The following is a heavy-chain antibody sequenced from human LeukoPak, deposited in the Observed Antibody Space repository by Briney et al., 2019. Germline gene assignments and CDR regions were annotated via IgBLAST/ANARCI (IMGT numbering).Heavy chain of an antibody. CDR2: INTDGSST. CDR1: GFTFRNHW. D-gene: IGHD3-10*01. V-gene: IGHV3-74*01. J-gene: IGHJ4*02. Sequence: GGSLRLSCAASGFTFRNHWIHWVRQAPGKGLMWVSRINTDGSSTNYADSVKGRFTISRDNAKNTLYLQMNSLGAEDTAVYYCARFGSGSSHKDPFDYWGQGTLVTVSS. CDR3: ARFGSGSSHKDPFDY.